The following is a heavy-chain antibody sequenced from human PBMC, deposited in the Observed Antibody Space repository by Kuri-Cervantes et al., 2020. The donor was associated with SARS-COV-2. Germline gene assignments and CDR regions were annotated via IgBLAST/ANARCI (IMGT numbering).Heavy chain of an antibody. J-gene: IGHJ4*02. V-gene: IGHV3-21*01. CDR2: ISSSSSYI. Sequence: GGSLRLSCAASGFTFSSYSMNWVRQAPGKGLEWVSSISSSSSYIYYADSVKGRFTISRDNAKNSPYLQMNSLRAEDTAVYYCAKFPNWGPGYWGQGTLVTVSS. CDR1: GFTFSSYS. CDR3: AKFPNWGPGY. D-gene: IGHD7-27*01.